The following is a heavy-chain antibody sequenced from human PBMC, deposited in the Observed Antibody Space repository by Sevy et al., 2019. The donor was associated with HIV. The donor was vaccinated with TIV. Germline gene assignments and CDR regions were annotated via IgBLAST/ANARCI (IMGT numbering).Heavy chain of an antibody. D-gene: IGHD2-2*01. CDR1: GYTLNYFS. CDR3: ATDIVVGRDY. J-gene: IGHJ4*02. V-gene: IGHV1-24*01. Sequence: ASVKVSCKVSGYTLNYFSMHWVRQAPGKGLEGMGGFEEDGEILYAQKFQGRVTMTEDTSTHTVYMELSRLRPEDTAVYYCATDIVVGRDYWGQGTLVTVSS. CDR2: FEEDGEI.